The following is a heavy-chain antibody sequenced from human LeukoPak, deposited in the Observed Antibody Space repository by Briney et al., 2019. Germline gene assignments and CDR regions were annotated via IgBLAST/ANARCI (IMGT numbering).Heavy chain of an antibody. CDR1: GGSISSRSYY. CDR3: ARGAVRIQLWLRKYYFDY. CDR2: VYYSGST. J-gene: IGHJ4*02. V-gene: IGHV4-39*01. D-gene: IGHD5-18*01. Sequence: SETLSLTRTVSGGSISSRSYYWGWIRQPPGKGLEWIGSVYYSGSTFYNPSLKSRITISVDTSKNQFSLKLSSVTAADTAVYYCARGAVRIQLWLRKYYFDYWGQGTLVTVSS.